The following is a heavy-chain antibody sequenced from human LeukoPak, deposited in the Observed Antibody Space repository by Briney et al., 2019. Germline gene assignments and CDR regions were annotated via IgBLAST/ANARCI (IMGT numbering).Heavy chain of an antibody. J-gene: IGHJ4*02. D-gene: IGHD6-19*01. CDR1: GGSVSSDGYY. Sequence: KSSESLSLTCTVSGGSVSSDGYYWSWIRQPPGKGLEWIGYISFSANTNYNPSLKSRVTISRDTSENQFSLKLSSVTATDTAVYYCARSSAWSPFDYWGQGTLVTVS. V-gene: IGHV4-61*08. CDR2: ISFSANT. CDR3: ARSSAWSPFDY.